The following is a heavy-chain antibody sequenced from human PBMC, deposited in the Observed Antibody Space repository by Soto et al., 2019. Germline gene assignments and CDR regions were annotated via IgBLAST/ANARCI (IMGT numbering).Heavy chain of an antibody. Sequence: SLRLSFATSGFTFSSYAMHWVRQAPGKGLEWVAVISYDGSNKYYADSVKGRFTISRDNSKNTLYLQMNSLRAEDTAVYYCARGINDGSGSYYNTEFEYWGPATLVTVAS. CDR2: ISYDGSNK. CDR1: GFTFSSYA. J-gene: IGHJ4*02. V-gene: IGHV3-30-3*01. CDR3: ARGINDGSGSYYNTEFEY. D-gene: IGHD3-10*01.